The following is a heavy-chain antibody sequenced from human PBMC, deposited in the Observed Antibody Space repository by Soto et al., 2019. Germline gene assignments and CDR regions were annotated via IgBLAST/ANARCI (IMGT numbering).Heavy chain of an antibody. J-gene: IGHJ5*02. CDR2: IYYSGST. CDR3: ASKQWLGNDWFDP. V-gene: IGHV4-61*08. CDR1: GASISSGDYF. D-gene: IGHD6-19*01. Sequence: SETLSLTCTVSGASISSGDYFWSWIRQSPGKGLEWIGYIYYSGSTNYNPSLKSRVTISVDTSKNQFSLKLSSVTAADTAVYYCASKQWLGNDWFDPWGQGTLVTGLL.